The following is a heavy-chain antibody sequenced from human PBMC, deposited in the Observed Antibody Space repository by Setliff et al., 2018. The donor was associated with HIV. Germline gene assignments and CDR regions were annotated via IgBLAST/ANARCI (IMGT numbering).Heavy chain of an antibody. Sequence: SETLSLTCTVSGGSISSGSFYWGWIRQPPGKGLEYIGNIHHSGSTHYNPSLKSRVAISVDTSKNQFSLKLSSVTAADTAVYYCATGPYGSGSYTKFDYWGQGTLVTVPQ. CDR1: GGSISSGSFY. J-gene: IGHJ4*02. CDR3: ATGPYGSGSYTKFDY. CDR2: IHHSGST. D-gene: IGHD3-10*01. V-gene: IGHV4-39*01.